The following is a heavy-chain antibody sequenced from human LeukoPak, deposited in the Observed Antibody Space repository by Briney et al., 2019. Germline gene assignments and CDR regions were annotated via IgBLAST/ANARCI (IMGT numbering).Heavy chain of an antibody. J-gene: IGHJ4*02. CDR2: IYYSGST. CDR3: ARRIYDFWSGFDY. D-gene: IGHD3-3*01. Sequence: SETLSLTCTVFGGSISSSSYYWGWIRQPPGKGLAWIGTIYYSGSTYYNPSLKSRVTISVDTSKNQFSLKLSSVTAADTSMYYCARRIYDFWSGFDYWGQGALVTVSS. CDR1: GGSISSSSYY. V-gene: IGHV4-39*01.